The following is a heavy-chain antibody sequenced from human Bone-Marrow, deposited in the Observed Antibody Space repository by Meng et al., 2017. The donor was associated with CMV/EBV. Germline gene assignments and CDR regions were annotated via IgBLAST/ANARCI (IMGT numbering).Heavy chain of an antibody. J-gene: IGHJ5*02. CDR2: MNPNSGNT. V-gene: IGHV1-8*02. CDR3: ARGGRAARRGNWFDP. Sequence: ASVKVSCKASGGTFSSYTISWVRQATGQGLEWMGWMNPNSGNTGYAQKFQGRVTMTRNTSISTAYMELSSLRSEDTAVYYCARGGRAARRGNWFDPWGQGTLVTVYS. CDR1: GGTFSSYT. D-gene: IGHD6-6*01.